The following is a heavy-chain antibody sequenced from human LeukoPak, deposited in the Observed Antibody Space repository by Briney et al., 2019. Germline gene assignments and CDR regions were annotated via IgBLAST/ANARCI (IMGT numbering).Heavy chain of an antibody. J-gene: IGHJ4*02. D-gene: IGHD3-10*01. CDR3: ARHGTLLLWFGELLNPHFDY. CDR2: IYTSGST. Sequence: SQTLSLTCTVSGGSISSGSYYWSWIRQPAGKGLEWIGRIYTSGSTNYNPSLKSRVTISVDTSKNQFSLKLSSVTAADTAVYYCARHGTLLLWFGELLNPHFDYWGQGTLVTVSS. CDR1: GGSISSGSYY. V-gene: IGHV4-61*02.